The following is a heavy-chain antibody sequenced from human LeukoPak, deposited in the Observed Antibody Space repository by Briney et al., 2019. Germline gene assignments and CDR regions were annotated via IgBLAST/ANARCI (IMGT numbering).Heavy chain of an antibody. V-gene: IGHV4-31*03. CDR3: AKEGRDSGGYNGWFEP. Sequence: SETLSLTCTVSGGSITSGAYCWSWIRQHPGKGLEWIGYVCHDGGTSYNPSLKSRVTVAIDTSKNQFSLKLNSVTAADTPVFYCAKEGRDSGGYNGWFEPWGQGTLVTVSS. CDR1: GGSITSGAYC. D-gene: IGHD2-15*01. CDR2: VCHDGGT. J-gene: IGHJ5*02.